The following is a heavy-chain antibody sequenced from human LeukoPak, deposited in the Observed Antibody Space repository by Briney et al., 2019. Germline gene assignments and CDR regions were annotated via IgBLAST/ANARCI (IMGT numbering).Heavy chain of an antibody. CDR1: GFTFSNYA. D-gene: IGHD3-10*01. CDR2: ISSGGTYE. Sequence: GQSLRLSCAASGFTFSNYAMHWVRQAPGKGLEWVSLISSGGTYEYYADSVKGRFTISRDNSKNTLYLQLNSLRAEDTAVYYCARDSTYYYDSGSSGPHYFDNWGQGTLVTVSS. J-gene: IGHJ4*02. V-gene: IGHV3-30*01. CDR3: ARDSTYYYDSGSSGPHYFDN.